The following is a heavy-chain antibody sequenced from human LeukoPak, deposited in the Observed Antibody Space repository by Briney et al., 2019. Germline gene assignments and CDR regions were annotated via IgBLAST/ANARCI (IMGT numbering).Heavy chain of an antibody. Sequence: PSETLSLTCTVSGGSISSGGYYWSWIRQHPGKGLEWIGYIYYSGSTFYNPSLKSRVTISADTSKNQFSLKLSSVTAADTAVYYCARDSPPSHWGQGTLVTVSS. CDR1: GGSISSGGYY. CDR3: ARDSPPSH. V-gene: IGHV4-31*03. J-gene: IGHJ4*02. CDR2: IYYSGST.